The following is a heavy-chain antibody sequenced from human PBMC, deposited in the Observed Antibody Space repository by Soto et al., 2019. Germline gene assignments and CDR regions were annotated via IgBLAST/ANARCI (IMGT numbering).Heavy chain of an antibody. Sequence: QVQLVQSGAEVKKPGASVTVSCKASGYTFTNYGINWVRQAPGQGLEWMGWISAYRGHTNYAQKLQDRVTMTTDTSTSTAYMELRSLRSDDTAVYYCARRPHLADNVELDYWGQGTLVTVSS. CDR2: ISAYRGHT. J-gene: IGHJ4*02. V-gene: IGHV1-18*01. CDR1: GYTFTNYG. CDR3: ARRPHLADNVELDY. D-gene: IGHD6-19*01.